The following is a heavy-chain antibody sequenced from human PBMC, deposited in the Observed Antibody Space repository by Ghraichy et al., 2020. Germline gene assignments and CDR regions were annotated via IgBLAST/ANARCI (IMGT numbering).Heavy chain of an antibody. CDR1: GFTFSDHY. CDR2: TRNKANSYTT. J-gene: IGHJ4*02. Sequence: GGSLRLSCAASGFTFSDHYMDWVRQAPGKGLEWVGRTRNKANSYTTEYAASVKGRFTISRDDSKNSLYLQMNSLKTEDTAVYYCARTDYGDAFDYWGQGTLVTVSS. V-gene: IGHV3-72*01. CDR3: ARTDYGDAFDY. D-gene: IGHD4-17*01.